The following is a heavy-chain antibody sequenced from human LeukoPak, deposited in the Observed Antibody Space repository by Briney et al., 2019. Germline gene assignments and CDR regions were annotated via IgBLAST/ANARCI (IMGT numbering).Heavy chain of an antibody. V-gene: IGHV1-2*06. D-gene: IGHD4-17*01. J-gene: IGHJ4*02. CDR1: GYTFTGYY. Sequence: GASVKVSCKASGYTFTGYYMHWVRQAPGRGLEWMGRINPNSGGTNYAQKFQGRVTMTRDTSISTAYMELSRLRSDDTAVYYCAREKYEVYDYGDYADYWGQGTLVTVSS. CDR3: AREKYEVYDYGDYADY. CDR2: INPNSGGT.